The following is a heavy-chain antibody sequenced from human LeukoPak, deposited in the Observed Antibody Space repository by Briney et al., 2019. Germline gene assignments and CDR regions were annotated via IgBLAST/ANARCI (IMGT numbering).Heavy chain of an antibody. D-gene: IGHD3-10*01. CDR3: VRGSSGTVVRGVSWAWFDP. Sequence: GGSLRLSCAASGFTFRNYWMYWVRQAPGKGLVWVSHIDNDERRTTYADSGKGRFTISRDNAKNSLYLQMNSLRAEDTAVYYCVRGSSGTVVRGVSWAWFDPWGQGTLVTVSS. V-gene: IGHV3-74*03. CDR2: IDNDERRT. J-gene: IGHJ5*02. CDR1: GFTFRNYW.